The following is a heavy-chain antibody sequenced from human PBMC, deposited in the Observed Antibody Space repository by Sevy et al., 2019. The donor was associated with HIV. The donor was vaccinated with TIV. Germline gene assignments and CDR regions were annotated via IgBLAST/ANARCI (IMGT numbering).Heavy chain of an antibody. Sequence: SQTLSLTCAISGDSVSSNSAAWNWIRQSPSRGLEWLGRTYYRSKWYNDYAVSVKSRITINPDTSKNQFSLQLNSVTPEDTAVYYCARDMGGDGYNSPVYYYYYGMDVWGQGTTVTVSS. CDR1: GDSVSSNSAA. J-gene: IGHJ6*02. CDR3: ARDMGGDGYNSPVYYYYYGMDV. D-gene: IGHD2-21*01. CDR2: TYYRSKWYN. V-gene: IGHV6-1*01.